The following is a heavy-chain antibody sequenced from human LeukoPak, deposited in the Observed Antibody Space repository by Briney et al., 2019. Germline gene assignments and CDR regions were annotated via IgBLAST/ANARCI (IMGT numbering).Heavy chain of an antibody. Sequence: GGSLRLSCAASGFTLSNYGMSWVRQAPGKGLEWVPVIYSGGSTYYADSVKGRFTISRDNSKNTLYLQMNSLRAEDTAVYYCARAGGTYYYGSGSYNPPDYWGQGTLVTVSS. J-gene: IGHJ4*02. CDR2: IYSGGST. D-gene: IGHD3-10*01. CDR3: ARAGGTYYYGSGSYNPPDY. CDR1: GFTLSNYG. V-gene: IGHV3-66*01.